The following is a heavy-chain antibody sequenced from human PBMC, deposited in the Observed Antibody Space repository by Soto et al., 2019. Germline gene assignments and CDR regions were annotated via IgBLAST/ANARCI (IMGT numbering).Heavy chain of an antibody. D-gene: IGHD3-22*01. CDR2: IIPIFGTA. CDR1: GGTFSRYG. CDR3: ARGVHYDTSGYYYFY. J-gene: IGHJ4*02. V-gene: IGHV1-69*13. Sequence: AAVKVSCKACGGTFSRYGIDWVRQAPGQGLEWMGGIIPIFGTANYAQKLQGRITITADESTSTAYMELRSLRSEDTAVYYCARGVHYDTSGYYYFYWGQGTLVTVSS.